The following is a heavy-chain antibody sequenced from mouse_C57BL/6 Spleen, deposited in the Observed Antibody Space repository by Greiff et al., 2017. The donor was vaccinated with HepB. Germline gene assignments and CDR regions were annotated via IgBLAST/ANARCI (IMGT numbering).Heavy chain of an antibody. D-gene: IGHD2-10*01. CDR1: GYTFTSYW. CDR2: IDPSDSYT. Sequence: QVQLKQPGAELVMPGASVKLSCKASGYTFTSYWMHWVKQRPGQGLEWIGEIDPSDSYTNYNQKFKGKSTLTVDKSSSTAYMQLSSLTSEDSAVYYCARRIPNLLLFDYWGQGTTLTVAS. J-gene: IGHJ2*01. V-gene: IGHV1-69*01. CDR3: ARRIPNLLLFDY.